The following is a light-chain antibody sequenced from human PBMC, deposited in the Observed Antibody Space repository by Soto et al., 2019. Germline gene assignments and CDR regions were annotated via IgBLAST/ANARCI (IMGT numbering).Light chain of an antibody. CDR3: SSYTTNSPPVV. Sequence: QSVLTQPASVSGSPGQSITISCTGTSGDIGSYTYVSWYQQYPGKAPKLLISEVTNRPSGVSNRFSGSKSGNTASLTISGLQAEDEAHYYCSSYTTNSPPVVFGGGTQLPVL. CDR2: EVT. J-gene: IGLJ2*01. V-gene: IGLV2-14*01. CDR1: SGDIGSYTY.